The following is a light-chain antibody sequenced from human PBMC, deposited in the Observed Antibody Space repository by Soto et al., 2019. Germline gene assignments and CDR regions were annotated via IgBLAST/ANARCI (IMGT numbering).Light chain of an antibody. CDR2: GAS. CDR3: QQYHRWPPLT. J-gene: IGKJ4*01. CDR1: QSIDND. Sequence: EIVMTQSPATLSVSPGERATLSCRASQSIDNDLAWYQQKPGQAPRLLIYGASTRATGIPVRFSGSGSGTLFTLTSNSLQSEDLAVYYCQQYHRWPPLTFGGGTKVEIK. V-gene: IGKV3-15*01.